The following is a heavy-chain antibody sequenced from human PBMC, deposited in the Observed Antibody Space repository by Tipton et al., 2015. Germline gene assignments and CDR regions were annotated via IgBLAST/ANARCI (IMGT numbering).Heavy chain of an antibody. J-gene: IGHJ6*02. CDR2: ISYTETS. V-gene: IGHV4-61*01. CDR3: ARDLEHGMDV. D-gene: IGHD5-24*01. Sequence: LRLSCTVFGGSVSSGSYYWSWIRQPPGKGLEWIGYISYTETSHYNPSLKSRVTISTDTSKNQFSLKLSSVTAADTAVYYCARDLEHGMDVWGQGTTVTVSS. CDR1: GGSVSSGSYY.